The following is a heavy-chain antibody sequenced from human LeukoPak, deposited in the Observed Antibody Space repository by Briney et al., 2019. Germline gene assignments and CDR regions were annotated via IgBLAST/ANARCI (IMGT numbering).Heavy chain of an antibody. J-gene: IGHJ6*03. D-gene: IGHD1-1*01. V-gene: IGHV3-21*01. CDR3: ARDWVTTTGLKYYYYMDV. CDR2: ISSSSSYI. Sequence: GGSLRLSCAASGFTLKTYSMNWVRQAPGKGLQWVSSISSSSSYIYYADSVKGRFTISRDNAKNSLYLQMNSLRAEDTAVYYCARDWVTTTGLKYYYYMDVWGKGTTVTVSS. CDR1: GFTLKTYS.